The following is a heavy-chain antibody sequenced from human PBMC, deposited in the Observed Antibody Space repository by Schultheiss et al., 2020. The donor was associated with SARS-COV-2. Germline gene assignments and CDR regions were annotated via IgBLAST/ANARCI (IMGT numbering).Heavy chain of an antibody. D-gene: IGHD5-18*01. Sequence: SETLSLTCTVPGGSISSYYWSWIRQPPGKGLEWIGYIYYSGSTNYNPSLKSRVTVSVDTSKNQFSLKLSSVTAADTAVYYCARDPYSYGYYYGMDVWGQGTTVTVSS. V-gene: IGHV4-59*01. J-gene: IGHJ6*02. CDR2: IYYSGST. CDR1: GGSISSYY. CDR3: ARDPYSYGYYYGMDV.